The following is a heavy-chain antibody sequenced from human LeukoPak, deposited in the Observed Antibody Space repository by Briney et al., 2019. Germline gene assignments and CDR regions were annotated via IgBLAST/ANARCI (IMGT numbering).Heavy chain of an antibody. CDR2: IYSGGST. J-gene: IGHJ6*03. Sequence: GGSLRLSCAASGLTFSSYGMHWVRQAPGKGLEWVSVIYSGGSTYYADSVKGRFTISRDNSKNTLYLQMNSLRAEDTAVYYCARVVPAAIRYYYYYYMDVWGKGTTVTVSS. D-gene: IGHD2-2*02. CDR1: GLTFSSYG. CDR3: ARVVPAAIRYYYYYYMDV. V-gene: IGHV3-53*01.